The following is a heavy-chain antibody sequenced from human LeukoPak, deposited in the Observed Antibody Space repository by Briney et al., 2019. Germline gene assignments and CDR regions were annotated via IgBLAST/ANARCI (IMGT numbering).Heavy chain of an antibody. J-gene: IGHJ4*02. CDR3: ARYLLFGVDIPYYFDY. V-gene: IGHV4-34*01. D-gene: IGHD3-3*01. Sequence: SETLSLTCAVYGGSFSGYYWSWIRQPPGKGLEWIGEINHSGSTNYNPSLKSRVTISVDTSKNQFSLKLSSVTAADTAVYYCARYLLFGVDIPYYFDYWGQGTLVTVSS. CDR1: GGSFSGYY. CDR2: INHSGST.